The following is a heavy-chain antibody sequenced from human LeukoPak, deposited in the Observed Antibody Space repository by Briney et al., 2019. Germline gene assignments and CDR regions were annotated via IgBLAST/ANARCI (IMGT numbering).Heavy chain of an antibody. CDR1: GYTFTSYG. Sequence: ASVTVSCTASGYTFTSYGISWVRQAPGQGLEWMGWISAYNGNTNYAQKLQGRVTMTTDTSTSTAYMELRSLRSGDTAVYYCARGVCSSTSCPGVRRWFDPWGQGTLVTVSS. J-gene: IGHJ5*02. CDR2: ISAYNGNT. V-gene: IGHV1-18*01. D-gene: IGHD2-2*01. CDR3: ARGVCSSTSCPGVRRWFDP.